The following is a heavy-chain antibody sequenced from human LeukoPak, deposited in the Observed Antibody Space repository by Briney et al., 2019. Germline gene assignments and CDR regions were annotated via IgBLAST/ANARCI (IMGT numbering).Heavy chain of an antibody. Sequence: GGSLRLSCAASGFTFDDYGMSWVRQAPGKGLEWVSGINWNGGSTGYADSVKGRFTISRDNAKNSLYLQMNSLRAEDTALYYCARGRATYYDFWSGYYTANWFDPWGQGTLVTVSS. V-gene: IGHV3-20*04. CDR2: INWNGGST. CDR3: ARGRATYYDFWSGYYTANWFDP. J-gene: IGHJ5*02. CDR1: GFTFDDYG. D-gene: IGHD3-3*01.